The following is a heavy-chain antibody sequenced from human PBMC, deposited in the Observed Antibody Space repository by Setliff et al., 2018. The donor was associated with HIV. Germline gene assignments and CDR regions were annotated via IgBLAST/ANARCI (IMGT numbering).Heavy chain of an antibody. CDR2: ISGAGGYK. CDR1: GFTFSFHS. D-gene: IGHD1-7*01. CDR3: TREGGTWELTDDGFDI. Sequence: LRLSCVASGFTFSFHSMSWVRQAPGKGLEWVASISGAGGYKNYADSLKGRFSVSRDNARNSLYLEMNSLRAEDTAVYYCTREGGTWELTDDGFDIWGQGTMVTVSS. V-gene: IGHV3-21*01. J-gene: IGHJ3*02.